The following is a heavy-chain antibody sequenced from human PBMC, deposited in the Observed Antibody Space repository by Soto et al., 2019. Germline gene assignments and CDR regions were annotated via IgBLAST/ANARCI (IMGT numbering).Heavy chain of an antibody. J-gene: IGHJ4*02. CDR1: GFTFSSYA. CDR3: AKIGVHLFDY. V-gene: IGHV3-23*01. Sequence: EVQLLESGGGLVQPGGSLRLSCAASGFTFSSYAMSCVRQAPGKGLEWVSAISGSGGSTYYADSVKGRFSISRDNSKNTLYLQMNCLRAEDTAVYYCAKIGVHLFDYWGQGTLVTVSS. D-gene: IGHD1-1*01. CDR2: ISGSGGST.